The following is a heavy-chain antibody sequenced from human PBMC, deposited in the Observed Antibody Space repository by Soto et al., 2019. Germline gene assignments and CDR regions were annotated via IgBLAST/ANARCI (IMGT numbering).Heavy chain of an antibody. CDR1: GGTFSSYA. CDR3: ASQNDCSSTSCYTAPNDAFDI. CDR2: IIPIFGTA. Sequence: GASVKVSCKASGGTFSSYAISWVRQAPGQGLEWMGGIIPIFGTANYAQKFQGRVTITADESTSTAYMELSSLRSEDTAVYYCASQNDCSSTSCYTAPNDAFDIWGQGTMVTVS. J-gene: IGHJ3*02. V-gene: IGHV1-69*13. D-gene: IGHD2-2*02.